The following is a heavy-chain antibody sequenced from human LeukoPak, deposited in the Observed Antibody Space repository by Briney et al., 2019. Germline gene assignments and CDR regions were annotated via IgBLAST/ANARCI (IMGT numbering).Heavy chain of an antibody. V-gene: IGHV1-2*02. J-gene: IGHJ4*02. Sequence: ASVKVSCKASGYTFTGYYMHWVRQAPGQGLEWMGWINANTGATRYAQNFQGRVTMTRDTSISTAHMELSRLRSDDTAVYYCARDSMTTTGIGFDCWGQGTLVTVSS. D-gene: IGHD1-1*01. CDR2: INANTGAT. CDR3: ARDSMTTTGIGFDC. CDR1: GYTFTGYY.